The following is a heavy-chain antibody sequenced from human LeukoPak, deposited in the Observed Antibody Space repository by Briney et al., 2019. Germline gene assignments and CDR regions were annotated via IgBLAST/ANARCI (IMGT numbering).Heavy chain of an antibody. D-gene: IGHD1-14*01. J-gene: IGHJ5*02. CDR3: AKDSGNRDNWFDP. CDR1: GFTFSSYG. V-gene: IGHV3-23*01. CDR2: ISGSGAST. Sequence: PGRSLRLSCAASGFTFSSYGMTWVRRAPGKGLEWVSDISGSGASTYYADSVKGRFTISRDNSKNTLYLQMNSLRAEDTAVYYCAKDSGNRDNWFDPWGQGTLVTVSS.